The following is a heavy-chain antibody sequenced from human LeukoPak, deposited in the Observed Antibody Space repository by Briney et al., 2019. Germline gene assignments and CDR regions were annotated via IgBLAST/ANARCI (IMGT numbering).Heavy chain of an antibody. CDR2: TYSSWFT. D-gene: IGHD3-16*01. J-gene: IGHJ5*02. CDR1: GGPIVSGTYY. V-gene: IGHV4-61*02. CDR3: ARGLAYTNWFDP. Sequence: SETLSLTCTFSGGPIVSGTYYGNWIRQPAGQGPEWLGRTYSSWFTDYNSPLKTRVTISVDTSEKQFSLKLNSVPAANTAIYYCARGLAYTNWFDPWGEGILVTVSS.